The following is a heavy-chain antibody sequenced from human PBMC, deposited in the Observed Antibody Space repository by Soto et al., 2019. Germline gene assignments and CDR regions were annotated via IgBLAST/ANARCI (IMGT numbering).Heavy chain of an antibody. Sequence: GGSLRLSCAASGFTFSSYAMHWVRQAPGKGLEWVAVISYDGSNKYYADSVKGRFTISRDNSKNTLYLQMNSLRAEDTAVYYCARDMVRGVIRRRYGMDVWGQGTTVTVSS. V-gene: IGHV3-30-3*01. CDR1: GFTFSSYA. CDR3: ARDMVRGVIRRRYGMDV. D-gene: IGHD3-10*01. J-gene: IGHJ6*02. CDR2: ISYDGSNK.